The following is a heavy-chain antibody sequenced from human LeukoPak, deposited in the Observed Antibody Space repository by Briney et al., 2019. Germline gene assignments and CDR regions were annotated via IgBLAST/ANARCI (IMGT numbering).Heavy chain of an antibody. J-gene: IGHJ4*02. CDR3: VRRGPRRGFDS. Sequence: GGSLRLSCAASGFTFSNYDMSWIRQAPGKGLEWISYISSSGSCIYYADSAKGRFTISRDNSKNTLYLQMNSLRVEDTAVYYCVRRGPRRGFDSWGQGTLVTVSS. CDR1: GFTFSNYD. V-gene: IGHV3-11*04. CDR2: ISSSGSCI.